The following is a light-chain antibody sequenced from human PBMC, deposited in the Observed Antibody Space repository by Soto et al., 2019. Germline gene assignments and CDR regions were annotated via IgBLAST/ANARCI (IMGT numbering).Light chain of an antibody. CDR3: QKYNSAPQT. CDR1: QDISNY. CDR2: AAS. J-gene: IGKJ1*01. V-gene: IGKV1-27*01. Sequence: DVQMTQSPSSLSASVGDRVTITCRASQDISNYLAWYQQKPGKVPKLLIYAASTLQSGVPSRISGSGSGTDFTLTITSLQPEDVATYYCQKYNSAPQTFGQGTKVEIK.